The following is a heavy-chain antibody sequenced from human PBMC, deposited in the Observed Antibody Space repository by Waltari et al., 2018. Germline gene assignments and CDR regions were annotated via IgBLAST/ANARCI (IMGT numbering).Heavy chain of an antibody. CDR1: GDNVSRNGAA. Sequence: QLQLRKSGPGLMKPSQTLSLTCAISGDNVSRNGAAWNWIRQSPSRGLDWLGRAYYRSTWSNDYAVSVKGRITIYPDTSKNQFSLQLNSVTPEDTAVYYCASGRDSTFDVWGQGTLVTVSS. V-gene: IGHV6-1*01. CDR2: AYYRSTWSN. D-gene: IGHD4-4*01. CDR3: ASGRDSTFDV. J-gene: IGHJ3*01.